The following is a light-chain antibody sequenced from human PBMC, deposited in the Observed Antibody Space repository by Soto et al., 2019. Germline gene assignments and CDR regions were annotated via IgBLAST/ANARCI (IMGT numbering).Light chain of an antibody. CDR2: DVS. V-gene: IGLV2-11*01. Sequence: QAVVTQPRSVSGSPGQSVTISCTGISNGYNFVSWYQQHPGKAPKVLIYDVSKRPSGVPDRFSGSKSGNTASLTISGLQAEDEADYYCCSYVGSYTFVFGIGTKVPS. CDR1: SNGYNF. J-gene: IGLJ1*01. CDR3: CSYVGSYTFV.